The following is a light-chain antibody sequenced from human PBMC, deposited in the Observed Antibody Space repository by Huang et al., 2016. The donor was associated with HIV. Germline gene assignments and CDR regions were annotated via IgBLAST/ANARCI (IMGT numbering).Light chain of an antibody. CDR2: AAS. Sequence: DIQLTQSPSPLSASLGDRVTITCRASQTISGYLNWYQQKLGKAPHLLISAASNLHTGVPSRFSGNGSGTDVTLTVSSMQPEDFATYYCQQSYSRPPTFGQGTKVEI. V-gene: IGKV1-39*01. CDR3: QQSYSRPPT. CDR1: QTISGY. J-gene: IGKJ1*01.